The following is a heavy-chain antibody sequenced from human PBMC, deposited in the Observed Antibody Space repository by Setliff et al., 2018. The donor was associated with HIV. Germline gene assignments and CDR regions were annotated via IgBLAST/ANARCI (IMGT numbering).Heavy chain of an antibody. CDR1: GGSISSYY. J-gene: IGHJ3*02. CDR3: ARDGYCGGDCYHDAFDI. D-gene: IGHD2-21*02. CDR2: IYTSGST. V-gene: IGHV4-4*08. Sequence: TLSLTCTVSGGSISSYYWSWIRQPPGKGLEWIGYIYTSGSTNYNPSLKSRVTISVDTSKNQFSLKLSSVTAADTAVYYCARDGYCGGDCYHDAFDIWGQGTMVTVSS.